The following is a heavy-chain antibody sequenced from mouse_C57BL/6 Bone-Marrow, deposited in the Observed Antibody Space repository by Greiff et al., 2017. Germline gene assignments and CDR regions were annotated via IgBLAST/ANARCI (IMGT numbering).Heavy chain of an antibody. CDR3: ARRSGYPRDYYYAMDY. V-gene: IGHV1-18*01. CDR2: INPNNGGT. CDR1: GYTFTDYN. D-gene: IGHD3-2*02. Sequence: VQLKESGPELVKPGASVKIPCKASGYTFTDYNMDWVKQSHGKILEWIGDINPNNGGTIYNQKFKGKATLTVDKSSSTAYRELRSLTSEDTAVYYCARRSGYPRDYYYAMDYWGQGTSVTVSS. J-gene: IGHJ4*01.